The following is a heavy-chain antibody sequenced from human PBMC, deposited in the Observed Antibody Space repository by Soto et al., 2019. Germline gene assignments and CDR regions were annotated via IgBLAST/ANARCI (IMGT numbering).Heavy chain of an antibody. Sequence: QVQLVQSGAEVKKPGSSVKVSCKASGGTFSHYAISWVRQAPGQGLEWMEGIIPIFSTANYAHKFQGRVTITADALTSTACMRLSSLRSEDTGVYFCARLSLWTWSDAGVEYPGKDVWGQGTTVTVSS. J-gene: IGHJ6*02. CDR2: IIPIFSTA. V-gene: IGHV1-69*01. CDR3: ARLSLWTWSDAGVEYPGKDV. CDR1: GGTFSHYA. D-gene: IGHD2-2*01.